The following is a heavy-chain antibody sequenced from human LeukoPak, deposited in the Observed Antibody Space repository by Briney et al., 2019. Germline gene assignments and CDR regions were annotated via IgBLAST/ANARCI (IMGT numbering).Heavy chain of an antibody. CDR1: GGSIINSNNYF. J-gene: IGHJ4*02. D-gene: IGHD5-18*01. CDR3: ARRGDGYSYDY. V-gene: IGHV4-39*01. CDR2: VHHGGST. Sequence: PSETLSLTCTVSGGSIINSNNYFWGWIRQPPGKGLEWIASVHHGGSTSYKPSLKSRITVSVDTSTNQFSLKLSSLTAADMAVYYCARRGDGYSYDYWGQGTPVTVSS.